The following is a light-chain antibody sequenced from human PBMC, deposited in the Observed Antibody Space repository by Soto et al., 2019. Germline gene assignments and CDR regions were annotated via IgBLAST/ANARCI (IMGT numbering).Light chain of an antibody. J-gene: IGLJ2*01. Sequence: QSALTQPASVSGSPGQSITISCTGSNSDVGGYNYVSWYQQHPGKAPKLMIYDVSNRPSGVSNRFSGSKSGNTASLTISGLQAEDEADYHCTSYTSSSTYVVFGGGTKLTVL. CDR3: TSYTSSSTYVV. CDR2: DVS. V-gene: IGLV2-14*03. CDR1: NSDVGGYNY.